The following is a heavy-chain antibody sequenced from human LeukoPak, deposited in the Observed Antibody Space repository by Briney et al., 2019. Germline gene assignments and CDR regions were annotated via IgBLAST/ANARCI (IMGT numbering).Heavy chain of an antibody. V-gene: IGHV3-7*03. CDR1: GFTFSNYW. CDR3: ARTIRGY. Sequence: GGSLRFSGAASGFTFSNYWMSWVRQAPGKGLEWVANIKEDGSEKHYVDSVKGRFTISRDNAKNSLYLQMNSLRVEDTAVYYCARTIRGYWGQGTLVTVSS. D-gene: IGHD3-10*01. J-gene: IGHJ4*02. CDR2: IKEDGSEK.